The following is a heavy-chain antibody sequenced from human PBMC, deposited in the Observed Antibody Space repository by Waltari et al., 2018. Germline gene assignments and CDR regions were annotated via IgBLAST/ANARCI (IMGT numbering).Heavy chain of an antibody. D-gene: IGHD6-13*01. Sequence: QVQLQESGPGLVKPSETLSLTCTVSGGSISSYYWSWIRQPPGKGLEWIGYIYYSGSTNYNPSLKSRVTISVDTSKNQFSLKLSSVTAADTAVYYCARSEEQQENAFDIWGQGTMVTVSS. J-gene: IGHJ3*02. CDR2: IYYSGST. CDR3: ARSEEQQENAFDI. CDR1: GGSISSYY. V-gene: IGHV4-59*01.